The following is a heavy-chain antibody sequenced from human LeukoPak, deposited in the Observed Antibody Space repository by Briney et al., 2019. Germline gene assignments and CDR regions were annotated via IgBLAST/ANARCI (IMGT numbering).Heavy chain of an antibody. V-gene: IGHV1-3*01. D-gene: IGHD6-19*01. CDR2: INAGNGNT. CDR3: ARGYSSGWSPY. J-gene: IGHJ4*02. Sequence: ASVNVSCKASGYTFTSYAMHWVRQAPGQRLEWMGWINAGNGNTKYSQKFQGRVTITRDTSASTAYMELSSLRSEDTAVYYCARGYSSGWSPYWGQGTLVTVSS. CDR1: GYTFTSYA.